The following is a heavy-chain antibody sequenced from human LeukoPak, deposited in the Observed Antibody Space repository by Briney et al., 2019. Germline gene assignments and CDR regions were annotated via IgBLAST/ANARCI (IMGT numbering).Heavy chain of an antibody. J-gene: IGHJ6*02. CDR2: ISAYNGNT. CDR3: ARDAMRADIVVVIAARDHYYGMDV. D-gene: IGHD2-15*01. V-gene: IGHV1-18*01. Sequence: ASVKLSCKASGYTFTSYGISSVRQAPGHGLEWIGWISAYNGNTNYARKLQGRVTMTTDTSTSTAYMELRSLRSDDTAVYYCARDAMRADIVVVIAARDHYYGMDVWGQGTTVTVSS. CDR1: GYTFTSYG.